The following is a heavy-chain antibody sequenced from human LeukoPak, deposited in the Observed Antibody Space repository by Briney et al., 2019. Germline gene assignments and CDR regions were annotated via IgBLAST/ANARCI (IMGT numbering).Heavy chain of an antibody. Sequence: GRSLRLSCAASGFTFSNYGMHWVRQAPGKGLEWVAVVSSDVVTKYYADSVKGRFTISRDNSKNTLYLQMNNMRAEDTAVYYCARVSGGLRSGFDYWGQGTLVTVSS. CDR2: VSSDVVTK. V-gene: IGHV3-30*03. CDR3: ARVSGGLRSGFDY. CDR1: GFTFSNYG. J-gene: IGHJ4*02. D-gene: IGHD2-15*01.